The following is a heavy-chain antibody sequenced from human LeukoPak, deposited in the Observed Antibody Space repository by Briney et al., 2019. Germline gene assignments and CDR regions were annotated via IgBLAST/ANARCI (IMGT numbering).Heavy chain of an antibody. V-gene: IGHV1-46*01. CDR2: INPSGGST. D-gene: IGHD4/OR15-4a*01. Sequence: ASVKVSCKASGYTFTSYYIHWMRQAPGQGLEWMGIINPSGGSTSYAQKFQGRVTMTRDTSTSTVYMELSSLRSEDTAVYYCARDGPTLTYYYYYYMDVWGKGTTVTVSS. CDR1: GYTFTSYY. J-gene: IGHJ6*03. CDR3: ARDGPTLTYYYYYYMDV.